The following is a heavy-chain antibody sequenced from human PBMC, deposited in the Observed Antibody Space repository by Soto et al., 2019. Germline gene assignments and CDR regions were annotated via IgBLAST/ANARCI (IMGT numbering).Heavy chain of an antibody. V-gene: IGHV1-18*01. CDR3: ARGLPTMDV. Sequence: QVQLVQSGADVKKPGASVKVSCKASGYTFTSYGISWVRQATGQGLEWMGWIRAYNGNTNYAQKLQCRVTMTTDTSTSTVYRELRSLTSDNTAGYDCARGLPTMDVWGQGTTVTVSS. CDR2: IRAYNGNT. J-gene: IGHJ6*01. CDR1: GYTFTSYG.